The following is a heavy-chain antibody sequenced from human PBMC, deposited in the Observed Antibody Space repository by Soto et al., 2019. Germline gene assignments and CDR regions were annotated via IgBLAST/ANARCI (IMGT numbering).Heavy chain of an antibody. D-gene: IGHD3-10*01. CDR2: IIPIFDTA. CDR1: GGTFSSYA. Sequence: QVQLVQSGAEVKKPGSSVKVSCKASGGTFSSYAISWVRQAPGQGLEWMGGIIPIFDTANYAQKFQGRVTITADESTSTAYMELSSLRSEDTAVYYCARDGRGVIITDYYYYYGMDVWGQGTTVTVSS. V-gene: IGHV1-69*01. CDR3: ARDGRGVIITDYYYYYGMDV. J-gene: IGHJ6*02.